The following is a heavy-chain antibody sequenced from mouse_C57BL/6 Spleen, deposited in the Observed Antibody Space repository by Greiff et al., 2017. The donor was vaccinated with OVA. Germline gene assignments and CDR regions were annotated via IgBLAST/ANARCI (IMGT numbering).Heavy chain of an antibody. CDR3: ARSAYYSKQYYFDY. CDR2: IYPGDGDT. Sequence: VQLQQSGPELVKPGASVKISCKASGYAFSSSWMNWVKQRPGKGLEWIGRIYPGDGDTNYNGKFKGKATLTADKSSSTAYMQLSSLTSEDSAVYFCARSAYYSKQYYFDYWGQGTTLTVSS. V-gene: IGHV1-82*01. D-gene: IGHD2-5*01. CDR1: GYAFSSSW. J-gene: IGHJ2*01.